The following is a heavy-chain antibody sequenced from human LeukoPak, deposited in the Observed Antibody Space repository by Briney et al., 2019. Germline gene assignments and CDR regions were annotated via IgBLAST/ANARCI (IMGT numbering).Heavy chain of an antibody. CDR2: ISGSGGST. Sequence: GGSLRLSCAASGFTFSSYGMHWVRQAPGKGLEWVSAISGSGGSTYYADSVKGRFTISRDNSKNTLYLQMNSLRAEDTAVYYCAKDGRAATVASIFYYMDVWGKGTTVTVSS. J-gene: IGHJ6*03. CDR3: AKDGRAATVASIFYYMDV. V-gene: IGHV3-23*01. D-gene: IGHD1-26*01. CDR1: GFTFSSYG.